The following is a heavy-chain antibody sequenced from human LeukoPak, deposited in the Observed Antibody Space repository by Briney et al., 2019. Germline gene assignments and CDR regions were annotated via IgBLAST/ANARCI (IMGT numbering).Heavy chain of an antibody. CDR3: AKHWNYYYYGMDV. CDR1: GSTFSSYA. D-gene: IGHD3-3*01. V-gene: IGHV3-23*01. Sequence: PGGSLRLSCAASGSTFSSYAMSWVRQAPGKGLEWVSAISGSGGSTYYADSVKGRFTISRDNSKNTLYLQMNSLRAEDTAVYYCAKHWNYYYYGMDVWGQGTTVTVSS. CDR2: ISGSGGST. J-gene: IGHJ6*02.